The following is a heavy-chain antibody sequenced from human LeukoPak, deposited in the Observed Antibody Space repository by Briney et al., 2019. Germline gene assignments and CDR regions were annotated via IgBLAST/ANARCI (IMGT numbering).Heavy chain of an antibody. J-gene: IGHJ4*02. CDR3: ARSLYSSSWYDY. CDR2: IYTSGST. D-gene: IGHD6-13*01. Sequence: SETLSLTCTVSGGSISSYYWSWLRQPAGKGLEWIGRIYTSGSTNYNPSLKSRVTMSVDTSKNQFSLKLSSVTAADTAVYYCARSLYSSSWYDYWGQGTLVTVSS. V-gene: IGHV4-4*07. CDR1: GGSISSYY.